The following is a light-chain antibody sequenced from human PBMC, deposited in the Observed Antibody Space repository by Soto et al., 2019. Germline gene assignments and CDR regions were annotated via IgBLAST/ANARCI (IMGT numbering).Light chain of an antibody. CDR1: QNVSKNY. J-gene: IGKJ1*01. CDR2: DAS. Sequence: EIVLTQSPGTLSLSPGERATLSCRASQNVSKNYLAWYQQKPGQAPRLLIDDASNRSTGIPDRFSGGGSGTEFALTISRLEPEDLAVYYCQQCARSPLTFGQGTRVEIK. CDR3: QQCARSPLT. V-gene: IGKV3-20*01.